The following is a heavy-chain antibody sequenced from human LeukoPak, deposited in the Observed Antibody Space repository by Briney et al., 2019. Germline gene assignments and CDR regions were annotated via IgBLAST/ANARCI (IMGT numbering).Heavy chain of an antibody. D-gene: IGHD6-13*01. CDR2: IIDDGSST. Sequence: SGGSLRLSCAASGFTFNRNVMSWVRQAPGKGLEWVSAIIDDGSSTYYADSVKGRFSISRDNSKNTVYLQMNSLRAEDTAIYYCAKPHDSGWWMFDYWGQGTLATVSS. V-gene: IGHV3-23*01. CDR3: AKPHDSGWWMFDY. J-gene: IGHJ4*02. CDR1: GFTFNRNV.